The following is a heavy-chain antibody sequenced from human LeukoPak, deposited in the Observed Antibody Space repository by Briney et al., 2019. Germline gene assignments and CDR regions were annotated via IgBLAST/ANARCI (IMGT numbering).Heavy chain of an antibody. V-gene: IGHV3-30-3*01. CDR3: ARGRNYYDSSGYSYYCDY. J-gene: IGHJ4*02. CDR1: GFTFSSYA. Sequence: GRSLRVSCAASGFTFSSYAMHWVRQAPGKGLEWVAVISYDGSNKYYADSVKGRFTISRDNSKNTLYLQMNSLRAEDTAVYYCARGRNYYDSSGYSYYCDYWGQGTLVTVSS. CDR2: ISYDGSNK. D-gene: IGHD3-22*01.